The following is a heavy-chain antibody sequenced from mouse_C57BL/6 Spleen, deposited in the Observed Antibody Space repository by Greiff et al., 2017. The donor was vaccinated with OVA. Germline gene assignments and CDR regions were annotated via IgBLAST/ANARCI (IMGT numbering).Heavy chain of an antibody. Sequence: EVQGVESGGGLVKPGGSLKLSCAASGFTFSDYGMHWVRQAPEKGLEWVAYISSGSSTIYYADTVKGLFTISRANAKNTRCLQMTSLRSEYTAMYYCARSSRYFDVWGTGTTVTVSS. J-gene: IGHJ1*03. V-gene: IGHV5-17*01. D-gene: IGHD1-1*01. CDR3: ARSSRYFDV. CDR1: GFTFSDYG. CDR2: ISSGSSTI.